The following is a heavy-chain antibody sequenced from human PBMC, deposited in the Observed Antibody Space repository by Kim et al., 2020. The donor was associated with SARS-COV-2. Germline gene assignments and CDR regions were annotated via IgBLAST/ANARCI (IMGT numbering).Heavy chain of an antibody. CDR3: AKAFYYYETSRYDAFDI. CDR1: GFTFSSYA. Sequence: GGSLRLSCAASGFTFSSYAMSWVRQAPGKGLEWVSAISGSGGSTYYADSVKGRFTISRDNSKNTLYLQMNSLRAEDTAVYYCAKAFYYYETSRYDAFDIWGQGTMVTVSS. D-gene: IGHD3-22*01. J-gene: IGHJ3*02. V-gene: IGHV3-23*01. CDR2: ISGSGGST.